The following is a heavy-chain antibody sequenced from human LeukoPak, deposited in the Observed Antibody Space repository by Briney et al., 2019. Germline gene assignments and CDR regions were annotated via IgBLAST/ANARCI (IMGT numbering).Heavy chain of an antibody. V-gene: IGHV4-59*08. CDR1: GGSISSYY. J-gene: IGHJ3*01. CDR2: IYYSGST. CDR3: AGGLIQPGAFDF. D-gene: IGHD5-18*01. Sequence: PSETLSLTCTVSGGSISSYYWSWLRQPPGKGLEWLGYIYYSGSTNYNPSLKSRVNISVDTSKNQFSLQLSSVTAADTAVYYCAGGLIQPGAFDFWGQGTMVTVSS.